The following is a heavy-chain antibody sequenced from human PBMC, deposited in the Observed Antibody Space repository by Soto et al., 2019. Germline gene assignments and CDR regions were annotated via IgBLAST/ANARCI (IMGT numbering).Heavy chain of an antibody. CDR1: GYTFTSYA. CDR3: AKTFSSAYRFDP. J-gene: IGHJ5*02. Sequence: QVQLVQSGAEVKKPGASVKVSCKASGYTFTSYAMHWVRQAPGQRLEWMGWINAGNGNTKYSQKFQGRVTITRDTSGSRAHMEQSSLRSDDTAVYYCAKTFSSAYRFDPWGQGTLVAVSS. V-gene: IGHV1-3*01. D-gene: IGHD3-16*01. CDR2: INAGNGNT.